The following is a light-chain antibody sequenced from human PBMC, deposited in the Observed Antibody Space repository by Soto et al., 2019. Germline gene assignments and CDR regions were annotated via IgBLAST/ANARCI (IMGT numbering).Light chain of an antibody. CDR1: RPNIGSNT. Sequence: QPVLTQPPSASGTPGQRVTMSCSGSRPNIGSNTVNWYQQFPGTAPKVLIYSNDQRPSGVPDRFSGSKSGTSASLAISELQPEDEADYYCAAWDDSVKVVVFGGGTKLTVL. CDR2: SND. CDR3: AAWDDSVKVVV. J-gene: IGLJ2*01. V-gene: IGLV1-44*01.